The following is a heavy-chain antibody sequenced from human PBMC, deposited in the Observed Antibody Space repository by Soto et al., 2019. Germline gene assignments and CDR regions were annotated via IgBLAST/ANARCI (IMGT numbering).Heavy chain of an antibody. V-gene: IGHV3-23*01. CDR3: ARLVNYDVLTGPMQY. J-gene: IGHJ4*02. CDR1: GFTFSNYA. D-gene: IGHD3-9*01. Sequence: GGSLRLSCAASGFTFSNYAMSWVRQAPGKGLERVSLVSATAGTTYYTDSVKGRFTISRDKSINTAYLQWSSLKASDTAMYYCARLVNYDVLTGPMQYWGQGTLVTVSS. CDR2: VSATAGTT.